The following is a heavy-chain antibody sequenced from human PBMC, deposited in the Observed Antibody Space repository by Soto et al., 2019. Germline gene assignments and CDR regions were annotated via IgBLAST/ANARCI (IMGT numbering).Heavy chain of an antibody. CDR1: GDSVSSNSAA. Sequence: SQTLSLTCAISGDSVSSNSAAWNWIRQSPSRGLEWLGRTYYRSKWYNDYAVSVKSRITINPDTSKNQFSLQLNSVTPEDTAVYYCARLQSIAAIYYYYGMDVWGQGTTVTVS. J-gene: IGHJ6*02. V-gene: IGHV6-1*01. CDR2: TYYRSKWYN. CDR3: ARLQSIAAIYYYYGMDV. D-gene: IGHD6-6*01.